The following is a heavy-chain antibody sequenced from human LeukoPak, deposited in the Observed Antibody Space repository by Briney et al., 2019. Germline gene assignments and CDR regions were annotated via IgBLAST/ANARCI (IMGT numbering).Heavy chain of an antibody. J-gene: IGHJ1*01. V-gene: IGHV1-3*01. Sequence: VASVKVSCKASGYTFTSYAMHWVRQAPGQRLEWMGWINAGNGNTKYSQKFQGRVTITRDTSASTAYMELSSLRSEDTAVYYCARFKGLPDSYDSTPRALQHWGQGTLVTVSS. CDR3: ARFKGLPDSYDSTPRALQH. CDR2: INAGNGNT. CDR1: GYTFTSYA. D-gene: IGHD3-22*01.